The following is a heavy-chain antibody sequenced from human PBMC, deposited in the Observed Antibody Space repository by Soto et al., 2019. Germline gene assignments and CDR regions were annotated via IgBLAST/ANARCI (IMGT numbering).Heavy chain of an antibody. V-gene: IGHV6-1*01. CDR2: TYYRSKWYN. CDR1: GDSVSSNSAA. J-gene: IGHJ6*02. Sequence: LSQTLSLTCAISGDSVSSNSAAWNWIRQSPSRGLEWLGRTYYRSKWYNDYAVSVKSRITINPDTSKNQFSLQLNSVTPEDTAVYYCARERYDFWSGYYLPYGMDVWGQGTTVTVSS. D-gene: IGHD3-3*01. CDR3: ARERYDFWSGYYLPYGMDV.